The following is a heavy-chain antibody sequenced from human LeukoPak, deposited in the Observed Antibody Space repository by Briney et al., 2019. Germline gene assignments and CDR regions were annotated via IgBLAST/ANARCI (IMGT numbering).Heavy chain of an antibody. CDR3: GREDCNNVRCYGASDA. J-gene: IGHJ5*02. D-gene: IGHD2-2*01. CDR2: ISSNNNI. Sequence: PGGSLRLSCVGSGFTFSSYAMNWVRQAPGKGLEWVSSISSNNNIYYADSVKGRFTISRDNAKNSLSLHTNSLRGEDTAVYYCGREDCNNVRCYGASDAWGQGTLVTVSS. CDR1: GFTFSSYA. V-gene: IGHV3-69-1*01.